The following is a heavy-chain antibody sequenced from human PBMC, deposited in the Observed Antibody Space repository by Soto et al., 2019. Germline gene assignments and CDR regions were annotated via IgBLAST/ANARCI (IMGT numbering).Heavy chain of an antibody. J-gene: IGHJ4*02. CDR3: ARASLEYTSSSSDY. Sequence: ASVKVSCKASGYTFSTSAIHWVRQAPGQRPEWMGWINAGNGNTKYSQTFQGRVAISRDTSASTAYMDLSSLRSEDTAVYYCARASLEYTSSSSDYWGQGTLVTV. CDR1: GYTFSTSA. V-gene: IGHV1-3*01. D-gene: IGHD6-6*01. CDR2: INAGNGNT.